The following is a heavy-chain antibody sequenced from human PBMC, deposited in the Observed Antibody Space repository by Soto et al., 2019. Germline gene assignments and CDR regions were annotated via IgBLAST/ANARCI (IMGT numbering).Heavy chain of an antibody. Sequence: PSETLSLTCAVSGGSISSGGYSWSWIRQPPGKGLEWIGYIYHSGTTYYNPSLKSRVTISLDRSKSQFSLNLSSVTAADTAVYYCARDRGIDNWLDSWGQVTLITVSS. CDR2: IYHSGTT. CDR1: GGSISSGGYS. V-gene: IGHV4-30-2*01. D-gene: IGHD6-13*01. CDR3: ARDRGIDNWLDS. J-gene: IGHJ5*01.